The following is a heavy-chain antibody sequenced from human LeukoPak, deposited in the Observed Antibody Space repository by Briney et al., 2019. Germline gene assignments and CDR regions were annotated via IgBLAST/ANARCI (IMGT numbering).Heavy chain of an antibody. CDR1: GFTFSSYS. Sequence: GGSLRLSCAASGFTFSSYSMNWVRQAPGKGLEWVSSISSSSSYIYYADSVKGRFTISRDNAKNSLYLQMNSLRAEDTAVYYCASQPNRDGYNGDAFDIWGQGTMVTVSS. J-gene: IGHJ3*02. CDR2: ISSSSSYI. D-gene: IGHD5-12*01. CDR3: ASQPNRDGYNGDAFDI. V-gene: IGHV3-21*01.